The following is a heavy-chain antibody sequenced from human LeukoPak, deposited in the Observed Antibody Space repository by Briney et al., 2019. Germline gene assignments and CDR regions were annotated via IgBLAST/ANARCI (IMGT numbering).Heavy chain of an antibody. CDR2: MNPNTGGT. CDR3: ARLSQTPDYYSNGGYYFLGY. CDR1: GYTFTSYD. Sequence: ASVTVSCKASGYTFTSYDINGVREAAGQGVEWRGWMNPNTGGTGFAQRFQARLSITRDTSILTPYIELSSLRSDDTAVYYCARLSQTPDYYSNGGYYFLGYWGQGTPVTVSS. V-gene: IGHV1-8*01. D-gene: IGHD3-22*01. J-gene: IGHJ4*02.